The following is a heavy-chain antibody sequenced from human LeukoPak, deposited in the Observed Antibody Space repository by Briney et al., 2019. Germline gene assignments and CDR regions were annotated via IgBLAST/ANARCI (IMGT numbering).Heavy chain of an antibody. V-gene: IGHV3-23*01. CDR1: GFTFSSYA. D-gene: IGHD2-15*01. J-gene: IGHJ6*03. Sequence: GGSLRLSCAASGFTFSSYAMSWVRQAPAKGLEWVSAISGSGGSTYYADSVKGRFTISRDNSKNTLYLQMNSLRAGDTAVYYCANCPAVAATLGYYYYMDVWGEGTTVTVSS. CDR3: ANCPAVAATLGYYYYMDV. CDR2: ISGSGGST.